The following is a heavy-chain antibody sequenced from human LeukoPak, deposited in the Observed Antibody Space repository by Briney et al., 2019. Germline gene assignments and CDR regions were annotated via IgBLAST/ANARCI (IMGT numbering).Heavy chain of an antibody. CDR3: GQWPGVY. V-gene: IGHV4-34*01. CDR1: GGSFSGYY. Sequence: SETLSLTCAVYGGSFSGYYWSWIRQPPGKGLEWIGEINHSGSANYNPSLKSRVTISVDTSKNQFSLELSSVTAADTAVYYCGQWPGVYWGQGTLVTVSS. D-gene: IGHD6-19*01. CDR2: INHSGSA. J-gene: IGHJ4*02.